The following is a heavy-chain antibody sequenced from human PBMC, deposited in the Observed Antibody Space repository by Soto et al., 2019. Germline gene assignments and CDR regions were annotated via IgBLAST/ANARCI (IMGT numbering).Heavy chain of an antibody. D-gene: IGHD3-22*01. J-gene: IGHJ4*02. Sequence: PGGPLRLSCAASGFTFSSYSMHWVRQAPGKGLEWVSYISPSSSSIYYADSVKGRFTISRDNAKNSLYLQMNSLRAEDTAVYYCARVAYYYDSSGYFYWGQGTLVTVS. V-gene: IGHV3-48*01. CDR1: GFTFSSYS. CDR3: ARVAYYYDSSGYFY. CDR2: ISPSSSSI.